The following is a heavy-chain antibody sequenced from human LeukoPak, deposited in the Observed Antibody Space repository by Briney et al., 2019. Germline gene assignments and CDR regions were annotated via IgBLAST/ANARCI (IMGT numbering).Heavy chain of an antibody. V-gene: IGHV3-11*01. Sequence: PGGSLRLSCAASGFTFSDYYMSWIRQAPGKGLEWVSYISSSGSTIYYADSVKGRFTISRDNAKNSLYLQMNSLRAEDTAVYYCARDRCSSTSCYNVNGLGDYWGQGTLVTVSS. D-gene: IGHD2-2*02. CDR2: ISSSGSTI. CDR3: ARDRCSSTSCYNVNGLGDY. CDR1: GFTFSDYY. J-gene: IGHJ4*02.